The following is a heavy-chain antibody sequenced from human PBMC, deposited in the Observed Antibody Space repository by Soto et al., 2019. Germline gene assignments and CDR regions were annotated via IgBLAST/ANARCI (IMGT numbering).Heavy chain of an antibody. Sequence: ASVKVSCKASGYTFTSHHMHWVRQVPGEGLDWMGMINPRSGGTNSPQKFQGRVTMTRDTSTSTVYMELSSLRSEDTAVYYCAAEDSIWSGYYPDYYYYGMDVWGQGTTVTVSS. D-gene: IGHD3-3*01. J-gene: IGHJ6*02. V-gene: IGHV1-46*01. CDR3: AAEDSIWSGYYPDYYYYGMDV. CDR2: INPRSGGT. CDR1: GYTFTSHH.